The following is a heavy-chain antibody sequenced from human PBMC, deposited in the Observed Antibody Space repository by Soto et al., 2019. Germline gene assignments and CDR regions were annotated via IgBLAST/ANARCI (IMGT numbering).Heavy chain of an antibody. CDR2: TYYRSKWYN. D-gene: IGHD3-9*01. V-gene: IGHV6-1*01. J-gene: IGHJ4*01. Sequence: PSQTLSLTCAISGASVSSNSAAWNWIRQSPSRGLEWLGRTYYRSKWYNVYAVSVKSRITINPDTSKNQFSLQLNSVTPEDTAVYYCARDRYDILPGYYTAFDYCGQGTLVTVSS. CDR3: ARDRYDILPGYYTAFDY. CDR1: GASVSSNSAA.